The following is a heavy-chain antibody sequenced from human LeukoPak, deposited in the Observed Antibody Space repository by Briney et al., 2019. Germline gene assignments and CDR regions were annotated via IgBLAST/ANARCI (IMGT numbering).Heavy chain of an antibody. Sequence: ASVKVSCKASGYTFTSYAMHWVRQAPGQGLEWMGWINPNSGGTNYAQKFQGRVTMTRDTSISTAYMELSRLRSDDTAVYYCARDGRDFWSGYYADYWGQGTLVTVSS. CDR3: ARDGRDFWSGYYADY. CDR1: GYTFTSYA. CDR2: INPNSGGT. J-gene: IGHJ4*02. D-gene: IGHD3-3*01. V-gene: IGHV1-2*02.